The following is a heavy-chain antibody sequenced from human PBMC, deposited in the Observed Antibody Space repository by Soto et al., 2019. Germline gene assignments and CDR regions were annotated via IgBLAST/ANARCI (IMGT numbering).Heavy chain of an antibody. CDR1: GFTFSVHW. D-gene: IGHD3-16*01. CDR2: INPDGSIT. V-gene: IGHV3-74*01. Sequence: PGGSLRLSCAASGFTFSVHWMHWARQVPGKGLVWVSRINPDGSITDYEDSVKGRFTISRDNAKNTLHLQMNGLIAEDTAVYHCAREVWVPDYWGQGTLVTVSS. CDR3: AREVWVPDY. J-gene: IGHJ4*02.